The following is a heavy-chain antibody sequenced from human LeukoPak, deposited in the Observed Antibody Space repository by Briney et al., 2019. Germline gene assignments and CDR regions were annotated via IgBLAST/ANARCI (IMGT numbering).Heavy chain of an antibody. CDR2: SYSGGST. CDR3: AKDAFHYGSGTLFDH. V-gene: IGHV3-53*01. J-gene: IGHJ4*02. Sequence: GGPLRHFCSPSGITVSTHFMSWVRPPPGKELEWVSTSYSGGSTYYADSVKGRFTISRDNSENTLYLQMNSLRAEDTAVYYCAKDAFHYGSGTLFDHWGQGTLVTVSS. D-gene: IGHD3-10*01. CDR1: GITVSTHF.